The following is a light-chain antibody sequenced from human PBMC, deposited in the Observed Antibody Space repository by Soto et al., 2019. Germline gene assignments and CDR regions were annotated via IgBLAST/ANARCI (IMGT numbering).Light chain of an antibody. Sequence: EIVLTQSPGTLLLSRGERATLCXRASLSGTMSYLAWYQQQPGXAPRLXXAGXSSRATGSPDRLSGSGSATDFTLTISSLESEYFAAYYCHQRSQGTRTVGGGTKVDI. CDR2: GXS. CDR3: HQRSQGTRT. CDR1: LSGTMSY. J-gene: IGKJ4*02. V-gene: IGKV3-20*01.